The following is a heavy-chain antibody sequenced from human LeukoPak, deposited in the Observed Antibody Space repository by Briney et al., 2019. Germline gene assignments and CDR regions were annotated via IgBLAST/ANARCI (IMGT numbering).Heavy chain of an antibody. Sequence: GGSLRLSCAASGFTFSSYAMSWVRQAPGKGLEWVSAISGSGGSTYYADSVKGRFTISRDNSKNTLYLQMNSLRAEDTAVYYCAKGRSSWYVGNWFDPWAQGTLVTVSS. J-gene: IGHJ5*02. CDR1: GFTFSSYA. CDR3: AKGRSSWYVGNWFDP. D-gene: IGHD6-13*01. V-gene: IGHV3-23*01. CDR2: ISGSGGST.